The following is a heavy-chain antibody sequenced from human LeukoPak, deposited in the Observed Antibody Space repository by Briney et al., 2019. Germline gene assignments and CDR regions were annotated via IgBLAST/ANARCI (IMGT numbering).Heavy chain of an antibody. D-gene: IGHD3-10*01. V-gene: IGHV1-2*07. CDR3: ARGRLKREYIVRGVLDY. CDR2: INPISGGT. J-gene: IGHJ4*02. Sequence: ASGGVSYKASGYTFTGYYMHWVRQAPGQGLEWMGWINPISGGTNYAHKFQGRVTMTRDTSISTAYMELNRLRSDDTAVYYCARGRLKREYIVRGVLDYWGQGTLVTVS. CDR1: GYTFTGYY.